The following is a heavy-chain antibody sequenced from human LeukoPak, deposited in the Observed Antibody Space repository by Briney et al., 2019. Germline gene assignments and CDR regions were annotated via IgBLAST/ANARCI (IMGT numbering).Heavy chain of an antibody. CDR2: ISGSGGST. Sequence: QAGGSLRLSCAASGFTFSSYAMSWVRQAPGKGLEWVSAISGSGGSTYCADSVKGRFTISRDNSKNTLYLQMNSLRAEDTAVYYCAKDSGSYPNGAFDIWGQGTMVTVSS. D-gene: IGHD1-26*01. CDR3: AKDSGSYPNGAFDI. CDR1: GFTFSSYA. V-gene: IGHV3-23*01. J-gene: IGHJ3*02.